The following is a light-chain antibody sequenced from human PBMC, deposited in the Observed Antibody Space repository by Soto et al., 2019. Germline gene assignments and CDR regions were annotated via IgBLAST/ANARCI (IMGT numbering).Light chain of an antibody. J-gene: IGLJ1*01. CDR2: NNN. CDR3: AAWDDSLNGYV. CDR1: RSNIGSNS. Sequence: QSVLAQPPSASGTPGQRVTISCSGSRSNIGSNSVSWYQQLPGTAPKLLIYNNNQRPSGVPDRISGSKSGTSGSLAISGLQSGDEADYYCAAWDDSLNGYVFGTGTKVTV. V-gene: IGLV1-44*01.